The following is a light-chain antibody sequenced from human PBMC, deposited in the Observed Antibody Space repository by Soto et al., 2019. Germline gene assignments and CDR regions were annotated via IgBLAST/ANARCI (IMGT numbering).Light chain of an antibody. CDR2: DAS. Sequence: EIVLTQSPDTLSLSPGERATFSCRASQSVSSYLAWYQQKPGQAPRLLIYDASNRATGIPARFSGSGSGTDFTLTISSLEPEDFAVYYCQQYGSSPSFGQGTKVDIK. CDR3: QQYGSSPS. V-gene: IGKV3-11*01. J-gene: IGKJ1*01. CDR1: QSVSSY.